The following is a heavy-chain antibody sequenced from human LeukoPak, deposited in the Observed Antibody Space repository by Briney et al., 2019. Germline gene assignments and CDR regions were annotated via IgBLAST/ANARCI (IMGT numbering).Heavy chain of an antibody. D-gene: IGHD2-2*01. J-gene: IGHJ5*02. CDR1: GFTFNSYA. Sequence: QSGGSLRLSCAASGFTFNSYAMSWVRQAPGKGLEWVSAVSASGGTTYYADSVKGRFTISRDNSENTVYLQMNSLRVEDTALYYCAKEPRGYCGSNACPKWLDAWGQGTLVTVSS. CDR3: AKEPRGYCGSNACPKWLDA. V-gene: IGHV3-23*01. CDR2: VSASGGTT.